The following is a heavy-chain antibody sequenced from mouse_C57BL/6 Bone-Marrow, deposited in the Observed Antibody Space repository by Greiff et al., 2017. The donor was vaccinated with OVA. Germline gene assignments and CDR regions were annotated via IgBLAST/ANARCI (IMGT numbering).Heavy chain of an antibody. D-gene: IGHD2-3*01. CDR2: INPGSGGT. Sequence: QVQLQQSGAELVRPGTSVKVSCKASGYAFTNYLIEWVKQRPGQGLEWIGVINPGSGGTKYNEKFKGKATLTADKSSSTAYMQLSSLTSEDSAVYFCARCGYYVDAMDYWGQGTSVTVSS. V-gene: IGHV1-54*01. CDR1: GYAFTNYL. J-gene: IGHJ4*01. CDR3: ARCGYYVDAMDY.